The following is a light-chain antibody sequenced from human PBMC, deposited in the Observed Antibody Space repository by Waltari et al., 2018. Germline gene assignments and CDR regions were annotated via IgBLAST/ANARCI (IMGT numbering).Light chain of an antibody. J-gene: IGKJ4*01. Sequence: EIVLTQSPGTLSLSPADRATLSCRASQSVTSISLNWYQPKLGQAPRLLIYGTSSRATGIPDRFSGSGSGTDFTLTISRLEPEDFAVYYCQQYDGEVVTFGGGTKVEI. V-gene: IGKV3-20*01. CDR3: QQYDGEVVT. CDR2: GTS. CDR1: QSVTSIS.